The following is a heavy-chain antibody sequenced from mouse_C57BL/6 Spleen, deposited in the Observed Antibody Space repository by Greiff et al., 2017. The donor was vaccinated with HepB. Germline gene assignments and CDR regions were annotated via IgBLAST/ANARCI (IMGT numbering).Heavy chain of an antibody. Sequence: QVQLQQPGAELVMPGASVKLSCKASGYTFTSYWMHWVKQRPGQGLEWIGEIDPSDSYTNYNQKFKGKSTLTVDKSSSTAYMQLSSLTSEDSAVYYCARWIYYYGSSYEGEFDYWGQGTTLTVSS. CDR1: GYTFTSYW. D-gene: IGHD1-1*01. CDR2: IDPSDSYT. J-gene: IGHJ2*01. CDR3: ARWIYYYGSSYEGEFDY. V-gene: IGHV1-69*01.